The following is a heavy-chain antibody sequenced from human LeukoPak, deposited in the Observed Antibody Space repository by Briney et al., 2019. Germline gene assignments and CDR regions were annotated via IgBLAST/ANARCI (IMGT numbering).Heavy chain of an antibody. D-gene: IGHD6-13*01. Sequence: SETLSLTCTVSGGSISSGGYYWSWIRQHPGKGLEWIGYIYYSGSTYYNPSLKSRVTISVDTSKNQFSLKLSSVTAADTAVYYCARRSSSSKGKVFDYWGQGTLVTVSS. CDR1: GGSISSGGYY. V-gene: IGHV4-31*03. CDR2: IYYSGST. CDR3: ARRSSSSKGKVFDY. J-gene: IGHJ4*02.